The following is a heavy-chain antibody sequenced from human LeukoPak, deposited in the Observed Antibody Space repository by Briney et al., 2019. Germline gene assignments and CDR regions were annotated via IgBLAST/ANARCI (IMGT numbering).Heavy chain of an antibody. V-gene: IGHV3-30*18. CDR2: ISYDGSNK. D-gene: IGHD6-13*01. J-gene: IGHJ6*03. Sequence: PGRSLRLSCAASGFTFSSYGMHWVRQAPGKGLEWVAVISYDGSNKYYADSVKGRFTISRDNSKNTLYLQMNSLRAEDTAVYYCAKDHVLAAAGTRGYYYYYMDVWGKGTTVTVSS. CDR1: GFTFSSYG. CDR3: AKDHVLAAAGTRGYYYYYMDV.